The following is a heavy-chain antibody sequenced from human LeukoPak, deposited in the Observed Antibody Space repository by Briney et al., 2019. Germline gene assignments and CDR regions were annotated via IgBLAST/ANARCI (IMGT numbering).Heavy chain of an antibody. V-gene: IGHV3-23*01. CDR1: GFTFSSSA. CDR2: INDRGGTA. Sequence: GGSLRLSCAASGFTFSSSAMSWVRQAPGKGLEWVSAINDRGGTAYYADSVKGRFTIPRDNSKNTLHLQMNSLRAEDTAVYYCAKGAGSSSFDYWGQGTLVTVSS. CDR3: AKGAGSSSFDY. D-gene: IGHD6-6*01. J-gene: IGHJ4*02.